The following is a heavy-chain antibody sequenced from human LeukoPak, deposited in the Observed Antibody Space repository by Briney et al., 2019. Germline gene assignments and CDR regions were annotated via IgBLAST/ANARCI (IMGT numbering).Heavy chain of an antibody. Sequence: SVKVSCKASGGTFSSYAISWVRQAPGQGLEWMGGIIPIFGTANYAQKFQGRVTITADESTSTAYMELSSLRSEDTAVYYCARDRQWLGRTNWFDPWGQGTLVTVSS. CDR2: IIPIFGTA. CDR3: ARDRQWLGRTNWFDP. V-gene: IGHV1-69*13. CDR1: GGTFSSYA. J-gene: IGHJ5*02. D-gene: IGHD6-19*01.